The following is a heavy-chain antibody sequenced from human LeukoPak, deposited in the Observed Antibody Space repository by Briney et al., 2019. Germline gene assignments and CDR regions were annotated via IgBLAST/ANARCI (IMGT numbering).Heavy chain of an antibody. D-gene: IGHD3-3*01. V-gene: IGHV3-7*01. J-gene: IGHJ5*02. CDR3: ARAALWSGYYSWFDP. CDR2: IKQDGSEK. Sequence: GGSLRLSCAASGFTFSSYWMSWVRQAPGKGLEWVANIKQDGSEKYYVDSVKGRLTISRDNAKNSLYLQMNSLRAEDTAVYYCARAALWSGYYSWFDPWGQGTLVTVSS. CDR1: GFTFSSYW.